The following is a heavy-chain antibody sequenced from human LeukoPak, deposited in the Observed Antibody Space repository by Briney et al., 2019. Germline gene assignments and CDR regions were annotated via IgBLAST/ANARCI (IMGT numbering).Heavy chain of an antibody. CDR2: ISSSGSTI. D-gene: IGHD2-15*01. CDR3: ARTARGYCSGGSCYASPDRGTHNWFDP. CDR1: GFTFSDYY. J-gene: IGHJ5*02. V-gene: IGHV3-11*01. Sequence: GGSLRLSRAASGFTFSDYYMSWIRQAPGKGLEWVSYISSSGSTIYYADSVKGRFTISRDNAKNSLYLQMNSLRAEDTAVYYCARTARGYCSGGSCYASPDRGTHNWFDPWGQGTLVTVSS.